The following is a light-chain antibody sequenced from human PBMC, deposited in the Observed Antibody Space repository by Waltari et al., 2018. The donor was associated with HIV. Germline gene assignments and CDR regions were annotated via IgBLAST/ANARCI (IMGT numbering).Light chain of an antibody. V-gene: IGLV2-14*01. Sequence: QSALTQPASVSGSLRQSITISCTGTTSDVGGYIRVSWFQHHPDKAPKLIIYDVTNRPSGVSNRFSGSKSGNTASLTISGLRAEDEAYYYCSSYRSSYTLDIVFGGGTKLTVL. CDR1: TSDVGGYIR. CDR2: DVT. J-gene: IGLJ2*01. CDR3: SSYRSSYTLDIV.